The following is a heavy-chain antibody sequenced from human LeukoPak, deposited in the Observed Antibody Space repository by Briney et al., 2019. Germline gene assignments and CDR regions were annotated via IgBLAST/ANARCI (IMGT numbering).Heavy chain of an antibody. CDR2: ISSNGGST. CDR1: GFTFSSYA. V-gene: IGHV3-64D*06. Sequence: GGSLRLSCSASGFTFSSYAMNWVRQAPGKGLEYVSAISSNGGSTYYADSVKGRFTISRDNSKNTLYLQMSSLRAEDTAVYYCVKGVVVVTAPALDYWGQGTLVTVSS. CDR3: VKGVVVVTAPALDY. J-gene: IGHJ4*02. D-gene: IGHD2-21*02.